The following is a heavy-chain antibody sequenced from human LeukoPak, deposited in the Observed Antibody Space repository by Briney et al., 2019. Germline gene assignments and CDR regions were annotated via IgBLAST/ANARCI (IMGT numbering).Heavy chain of an antibody. Sequence: GGSLRLSCAASGSTFSSFDMHWVRQPTGQGLEWVSTIGTASDTYYPGSVEGRFTLSRDNAKNSLYLQMNSLTAGDTAVYYCARGPPRGKYYYMDVWGKGTTVTVSS. J-gene: IGHJ6*03. V-gene: IGHV3-13*01. CDR1: GSTFSSFD. CDR3: ARGPPRGKYYYMDV. CDR2: IGTASDT. D-gene: IGHD1-1*01.